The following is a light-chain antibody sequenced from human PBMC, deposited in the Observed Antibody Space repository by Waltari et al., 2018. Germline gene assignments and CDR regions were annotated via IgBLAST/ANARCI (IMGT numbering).Light chain of an antibody. V-gene: IGKV3-20*01. CDR1: ENVMHNF. J-gene: IGKJ3*01. CDR2: RAS. Sequence: EVLLTQSPGTLSLSPRERATISCRASENVMHNFLAWYQQRPGQAPSLLTHRASIRATGVPDRFSGSGSGADFSLTISRLEPEDFAVYYCQQFGSSPPTFGPGTKVDIK. CDR3: QQFGSSPPT.